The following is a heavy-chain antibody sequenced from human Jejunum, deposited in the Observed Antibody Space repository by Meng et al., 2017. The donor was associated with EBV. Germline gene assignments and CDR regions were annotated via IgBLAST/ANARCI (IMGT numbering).Heavy chain of an antibody. CDR2: FCRSGS. CDR3: VMGPDYAKSGY. CDR1: GGSNNTNISN. J-gene: IGHJ4*02. V-gene: IGHV4-39*01. Sequence: QESGPERVKRSETLALTCTVSGGSNNTNISNWRWIRPPPGKELKWIGTFCRSGSNYNPSLKSRVTISVDTSKNQFSLKVNSVTAADTAVYYCVMGPDYAKSGYWGQGILVTVSS. D-gene: IGHD4-17*01.